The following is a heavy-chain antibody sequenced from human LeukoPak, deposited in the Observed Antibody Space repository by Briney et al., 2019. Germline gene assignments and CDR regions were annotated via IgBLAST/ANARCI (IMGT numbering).Heavy chain of an antibody. CDR2: ISAHNGNT. D-gene: IGHD6-13*01. J-gene: IGHJ4*02. Sequence: GASVKVSCKASGYTFTSYGISWVRQAPGQGLEWMGWISAHNGNTNNAQKLQGRVTMTTDTSTSTAYMELRSLRSDDTAVYYCAISAADNYFDYWGQGTLVTVSS. CDR1: GYTFTSYG. CDR3: AISAADNYFDY. V-gene: IGHV1-18*01.